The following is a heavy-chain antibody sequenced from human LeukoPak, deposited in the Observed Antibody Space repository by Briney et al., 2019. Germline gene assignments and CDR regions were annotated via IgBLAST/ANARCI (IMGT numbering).Heavy chain of an antibody. CDR2: IYYSGST. Sequence: SETLSLTCTVSGGSISSSSYYWGWIRQPPGKGLEWIGGIYYSGSTNYNPSLKSRVTISVDTSKNQFSLKLSSVTAADTAVYYCARGLGVNCSSTSCYTSPGGRDYWGQGTLVTVSS. J-gene: IGHJ4*02. CDR3: ARGLGVNCSSTSCYTSPGGRDY. D-gene: IGHD2-2*02. V-gene: IGHV4-39*07. CDR1: GGSISSSSYY.